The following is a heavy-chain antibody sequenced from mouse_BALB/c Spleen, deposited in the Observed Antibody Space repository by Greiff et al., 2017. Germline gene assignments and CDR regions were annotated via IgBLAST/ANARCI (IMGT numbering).Heavy chain of an antibody. CDR3: ARRGKDWYFDV. V-gene: IGHV5-6*01. J-gene: IGHJ1*01. CDR2: ISSGGSYT. Sequence: EVQLVESGGDLVKPGGSLKLSCAASGFTFSSYGMSWVRQTPDKRLEWVATISSGGSYTYYPDSVKGRFTISRDNAKNTLYLQMSSLKSEATAMYYCARRGKDWYFDVWGAGTTVTVSS. CDR1: GFTFSSYG.